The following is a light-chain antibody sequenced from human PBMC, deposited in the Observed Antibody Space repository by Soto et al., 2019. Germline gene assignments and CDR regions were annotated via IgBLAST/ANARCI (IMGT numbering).Light chain of an antibody. V-gene: IGLV2-14*01. Sequence: QSALTQPASVSGSPEQSITISCTGTSSDVGAYNYVSWYQQHPGKAPKLMISGVSNRPSGVSNRFSGSKSGNTASLTISGLQADDEADYYCSSYTGSSTPWVFGGGTKLTVL. CDR2: GVS. CDR3: SSYTGSSTPWV. J-gene: IGLJ3*02. CDR1: SSDVGAYNY.